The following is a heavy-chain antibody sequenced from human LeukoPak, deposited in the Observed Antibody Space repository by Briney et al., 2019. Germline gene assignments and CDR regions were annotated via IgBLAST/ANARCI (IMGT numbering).Heavy chain of an antibody. J-gene: IGHJ6*02. CDR1: GFTFSSYA. V-gene: IGHV3-64*01. Sequence: GGSLRLSCAASGFTFSSYAMHWVRQAPGKGLEYVSAISSNGGSTYYANSVKGRFTISRDNSKNTLYLQMGSLRAEDTAVYYCARCLYSGAYYYYYGMDVWGQGTTVTVSS. CDR3: ARCLYSGAYYYYYGMDV. CDR2: ISSNGGST. D-gene: IGHD1-26*01.